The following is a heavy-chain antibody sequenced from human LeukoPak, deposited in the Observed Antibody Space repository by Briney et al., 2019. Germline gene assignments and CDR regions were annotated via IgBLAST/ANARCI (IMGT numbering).Heavy chain of an antibody. Sequence: ASVKVSCKASGYTFTTYGITWVRQAPGQGLEWMGWISAYNGNTNYAQKLQGRVTMTTDTSTSTAYMELRSLRSDDTAVYYCAREFDHDYGDWFDPWGQGTLVTVSS. CDR2: ISAYNGNT. CDR3: AREFDHDYGDWFDP. J-gene: IGHJ5*02. D-gene: IGHD4-17*01. V-gene: IGHV1-18*01. CDR1: GYTFTTYG.